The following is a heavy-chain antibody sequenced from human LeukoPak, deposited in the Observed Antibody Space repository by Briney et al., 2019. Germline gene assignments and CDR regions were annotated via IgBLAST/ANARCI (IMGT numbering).Heavy chain of an antibody. V-gene: IGHV1-8*01. CDR2: MNPNSGNT. D-gene: IGHD5-24*01. CDR1: GCTFTSYD. Sequence: GASVKVSCKASGCTFTSYDINWVRQATGQGLEWMGWMNPNSGNTGYAQKFQGRVTMTRNTSISTAYMEQSSLRSEDTAVYYCARGLYMATIPFDPWGQGTLVTVSS. J-gene: IGHJ5*02. CDR3: ARGLYMATIPFDP.